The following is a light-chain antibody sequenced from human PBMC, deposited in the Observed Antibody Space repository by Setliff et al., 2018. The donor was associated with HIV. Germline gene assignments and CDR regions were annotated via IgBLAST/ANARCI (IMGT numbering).Light chain of an antibody. Sequence: SYELTQPPSVSVAPGKTARITCGVNNFGSKSVHWYQQKPGQAPVLVVYDNSDRPSGIPARFSGSNSGNTATLTISRVEAGDEADYYCQVWDSRSHHYVFGTGTKVTVL. J-gene: IGLJ1*01. CDR1: NFGSKS. CDR2: DNS. CDR3: QVWDSRSHHYV. V-gene: IGLV3-21*03.